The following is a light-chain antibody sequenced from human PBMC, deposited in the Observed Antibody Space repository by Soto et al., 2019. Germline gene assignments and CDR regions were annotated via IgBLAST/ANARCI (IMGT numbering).Light chain of an antibody. J-gene: IGKJ2*01. CDR3: QQYNTWPPMYT. CDR2: GAS. CDR1: QTVASNF. Sequence: EIVLTQSPGTLSLSPGERATLSCRASQTVASNFLAWYQQKLGQAPRLLFYGASSRATGIPDRFSGSGSGTDFTLTISSLEPEDFAVYYCQQYNTWPPMYTFGPGTK. V-gene: IGKV3-20*01.